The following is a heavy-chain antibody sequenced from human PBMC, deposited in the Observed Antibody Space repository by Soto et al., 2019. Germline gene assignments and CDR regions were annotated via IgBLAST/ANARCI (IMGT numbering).Heavy chain of an antibody. CDR2: IYYSGST. D-gene: IGHD3-10*01. CDR1: GGSISSGGYY. CDR3: ARDLRVADFGASDAFDI. Sequence: QVQLQESGPGLVKPSQTLSLTCTVSGGSISSGGYYWSWIRQHPGKGLEWIGYIYYSGSTYYNPSLKSRVTISVDTSKNQFSLKLSSVTAADTAVYYCARDLRVADFGASDAFDIWGQGTMVTVSS. J-gene: IGHJ3*02. V-gene: IGHV4-31*03.